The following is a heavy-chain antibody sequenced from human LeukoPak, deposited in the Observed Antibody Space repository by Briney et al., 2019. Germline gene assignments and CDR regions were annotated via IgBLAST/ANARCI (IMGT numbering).Heavy chain of an antibody. V-gene: IGHV4-39*07. J-gene: IGHJ4*02. CDR1: GGSISSSSYY. D-gene: IGHD6-6*01. CDR3: ARDKIAARNFDY. CDR2: IYYSGST. Sequence: SETLSLTCTVSGGSISSSSYYWGWIRQPPGKGLEWIGSIYYSGSTYYNPSLKSRVTISVDTSKNQFSLKLSSVTAAGTAVYYCARDKIAARNFDYWGQGTLVTVSS.